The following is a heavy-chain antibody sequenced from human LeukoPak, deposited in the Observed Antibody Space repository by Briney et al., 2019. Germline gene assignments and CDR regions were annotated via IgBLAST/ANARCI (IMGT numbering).Heavy chain of an antibody. CDR3: AKEGQGFYMDG. J-gene: IGHJ6*03. CDR1: GFTLDDYA. V-gene: IGHV3-43D*03. CDR2: ISWDGGST. Sequence: GGSLRLSCAASGFTLDDYAMHWVRQAPAKGLEWVSLISWDGGSTYYADSVKGRFTISRDNSKNSLYLQMNSRRAEDTALYYCAKEGQGFYMDGWGKGTTVTVSS.